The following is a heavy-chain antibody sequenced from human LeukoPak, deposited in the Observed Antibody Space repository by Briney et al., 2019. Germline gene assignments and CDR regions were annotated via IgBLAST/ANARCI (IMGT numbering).Heavy chain of an antibody. CDR1: GFTFNNYG. CDR2: ISGSGGTT. J-gene: IGHJ4*02. V-gene: IGHV3-23*01. D-gene: IGHD3-22*01. Sequence: GGSLRLSCAASGFTFNNYGMSWVRQAPGKGLEWVSAISGSGGTTYLPDSVKGRFTISRDNSKNTLYLQMNSLRAEDTAVYYCAKGHYDGTGYYYFDYWGQGTLVTVSS. CDR3: AKGHYDGTGYYYFDY.